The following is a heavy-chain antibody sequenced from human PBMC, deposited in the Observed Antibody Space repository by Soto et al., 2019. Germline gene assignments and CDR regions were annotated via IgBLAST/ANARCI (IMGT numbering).Heavy chain of an antibody. CDR1: DGSVSSGSYY. Sequence: SETLSRTCTVSDGSVSSGSYYWTWIRQPPGKGLEWIGYIYSSGSTLYNPSLKSRVIISVDTSMIQFSLKLSSVTAADTAVYYCARDSLALFDSWGQGTLVTVSS. CDR3: ARDSLALFDS. J-gene: IGHJ4*02. CDR2: IYSSGST. V-gene: IGHV4-61*01. D-gene: IGHD6-13*01.